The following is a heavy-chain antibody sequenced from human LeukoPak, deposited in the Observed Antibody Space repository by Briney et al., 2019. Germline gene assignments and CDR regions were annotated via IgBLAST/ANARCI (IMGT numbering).Heavy chain of an antibody. V-gene: IGHV3-72*01. J-gene: IGHJ4*02. CDR2: TRNKANSYTT. D-gene: IGHD4-17*01. CDR3: KTVDYGDSGLGDY. CDR1: GFTFSDHY. Sequence: PGGSLRLSCAASGFTFSDHYMDWVRQAPGKGLEWVGRTRNKANSYTTEYAASVKGRFTISRDDSKNSLYLQMNSLRAEDTAVYYCKTVDYGDSGLGDYWGQGTLVTVSS.